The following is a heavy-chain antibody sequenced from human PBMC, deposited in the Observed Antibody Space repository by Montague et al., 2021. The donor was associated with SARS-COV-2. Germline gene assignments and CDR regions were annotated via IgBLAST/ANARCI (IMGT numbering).Heavy chain of an antibody. D-gene: IGHD3-10*01. J-gene: IGHJ4*02. V-gene: IGHV3-33*01. CDR1: GFTFSSYG. CDR3: ARDSKSYYYGSFFRGGNYFDY. Sequence: SLRLSCAASGFTFSSYGMHWVRQAPGKGLEWVAVIWYDGSNKYYAGSVKGRFTISRDNSKNTLYLQMNSLRAEDTAVYYCARDSKSYYYGSFFRGGNYFDYWGQGTLVTVSS. CDR2: IWYDGSNK.